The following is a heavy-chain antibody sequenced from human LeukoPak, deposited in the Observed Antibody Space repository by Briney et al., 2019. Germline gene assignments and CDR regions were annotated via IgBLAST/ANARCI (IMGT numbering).Heavy chain of an antibody. CDR3: ARDPPVLRYFDWLPQRDAFDV. V-gene: IGHV3-23*01. Sequence: GGSLRLSCAASGFTFSSFALSWIRQAPGKGLEGVSAIGTSSANTYYADSVKGRFTISRDNSQNTLYLQINNLRAEDTAVYYCARDPPVLRYFDWLPQRDAFDVWGQGTMVTVSS. D-gene: IGHD3-9*01. J-gene: IGHJ3*01. CDR1: GFTFSSFA. CDR2: IGTSSANT.